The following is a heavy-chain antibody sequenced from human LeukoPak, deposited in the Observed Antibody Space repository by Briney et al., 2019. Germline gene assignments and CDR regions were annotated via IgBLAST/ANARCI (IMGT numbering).Heavy chain of an antibody. CDR3: ARRSDFWSGYYLASAFDI. D-gene: IGHD3-3*01. J-gene: IGHJ3*02. CDR1: GYTFTGYY. CDR2: INPNSGGT. V-gene: IGHV1-2*02. Sequence: ASVKVSCKASGYTFTGYYMHWVRQAPGQGLEWMGWINPNSGGTNYAQKFQGRVTMTRDTSISTAYMELSRLRPDDTAVYYCARRSDFWSGYYLASAFDIWGQGTMVTVSS.